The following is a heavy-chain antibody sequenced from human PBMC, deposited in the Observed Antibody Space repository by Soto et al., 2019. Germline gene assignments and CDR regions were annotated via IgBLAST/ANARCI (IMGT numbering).Heavy chain of an antibody. J-gene: IGHJ6*02. Sequence: GGSLRLSCAAAGFTLSNYAVNWIRQETGKGLEWVSYISSDSRYIYYGDSVKGRFTISRDNARNSVYLQMNSLRDEDTAVYYCARIKLVEFFFINVDVYDMDVWGQGTSVTVSS. D-gene: IGHD3-16*01. V-gene: IGHV3-48*02. CDR1: GFTLSNYA. CDR3: ARIKLVEFFFINVDVYDMDV. CDR2: ISSDSRYI.